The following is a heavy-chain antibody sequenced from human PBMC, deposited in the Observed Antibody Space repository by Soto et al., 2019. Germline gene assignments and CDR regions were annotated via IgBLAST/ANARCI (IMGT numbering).Heavy chain of an antibody. CDR2: IDWDDDK. J-gene: IGHJ4*02. CDR3: ARMRCSSSSCYYIDY. D-gene: IGHD2-2*01. CDR1: GFSLATNEMR. V-gene: IGHV2-70*04. Sequence: SGPTLVNPTQTLTLTRTFSGFSLATNEMRVTWIRQPPGKALEWLARIDWDDDKFYSTSLKTRLTISKDTSKNQVVLTMTNMDPADTATYYCARMRCSSSSCYYIDYWGQGALVTVSS.